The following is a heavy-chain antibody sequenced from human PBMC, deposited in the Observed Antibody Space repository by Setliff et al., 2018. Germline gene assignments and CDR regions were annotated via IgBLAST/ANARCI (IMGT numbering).Heavy chain of an antibody. CDR2: IYHNGNT. V-gene: IGHV4-59*01. J-gene: IGHJ6*02. Sequence: SETLSLTCTVYGGSISPYFWSWIRQPPGKGLEWIGYIYHNGNTNFNPSLKTRVTMSVDTSKNQFALNLRSVTAADAAVYYCVRDRTAYSYGLDVWGQGTTVTVSS. D-gene: IGHD5-18*01. CDR1: GGSISPYF. CDR3: VRDRTAYSYGLDV.